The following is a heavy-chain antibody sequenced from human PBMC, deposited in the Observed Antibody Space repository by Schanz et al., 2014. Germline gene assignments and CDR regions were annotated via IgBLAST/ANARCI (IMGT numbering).Heavy chain of an antibody. Sequence: EVQLVESGGGLVQPGGSLRLSCAASGFSVGNKYMNWVRQAPGKGLEWVSFIYIGGNTYYADSVKGRFTISRDNSKNTVYIQMNSLRAEDTAVYYCAKGRFGELSAFDIWGQGTRVTVSS. CDR3: AKGRFGELSAFDI. V-gene: IGHV3-66*01. CDR2: IYIGGNT. D-gene: IGHD3-10*01. J-gene: IGHJ3*02. CDR1: GFSVGNKY.